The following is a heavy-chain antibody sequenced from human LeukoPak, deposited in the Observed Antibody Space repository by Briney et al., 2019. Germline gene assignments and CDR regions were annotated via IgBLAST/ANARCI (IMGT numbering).Heavy chain of an antibody. CDR3: ARDLFHSAFDI. V-gene: IGHV1-46*01. D-gene: IGHD3-10*02. J-gene: IGHJ3*02. CDR2: INPSGGST. Sequence: ASVKVSCKASGYTFTSYYMHWVRQAPGQGLKWMGIINPSGGSTSYAQKFQGGVTMTRDTSTSTVYMELSSLRSEDTAVYCCARDLFHSAFDIWGQGTMVTVSS. CDR1: GYTFTSYY.